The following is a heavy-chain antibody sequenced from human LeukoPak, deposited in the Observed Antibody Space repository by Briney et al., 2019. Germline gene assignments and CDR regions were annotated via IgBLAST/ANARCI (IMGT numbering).Heavy chain of an antibody. CDR1: GGSISSGDYY. J-gene: IGHJ4*02. V-gene: IGHV4-30-4*01. CDR2: IYHSGST. Sequence: PSQTLSLTCTVSGGSISSGDYYWSWIRQPPGKGLEWIGYIYHSGSTYYNPSLKSRVTISVDTPKNQFSLKLSSVTAADTAVYYCGRSVDPAMVTDYWGQGTLVTVSS. D-gene: IGHD5-18*01. CDR3: GRSVDPAMVTDY.